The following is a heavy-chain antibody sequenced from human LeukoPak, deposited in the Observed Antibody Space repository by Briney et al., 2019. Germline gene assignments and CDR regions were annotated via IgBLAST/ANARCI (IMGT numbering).Heavy chain of an antibody. CDR3: ARRSQGIVVVPAALDY. CDR2: ISYDGSNK. J-gene: IGHJ4*02. V-gene: IGHV3-30-3*01. Sequence: GGSLRLSCAASGFTFSSYTIHWVRQAPGKGLEWVALISYDGSNKYYADSVKGRFTISRDNSKNTLYLQMNSLRAEDTAVYYCARRSQGIVVVPAALDYWGQGTLVTVSS. D-gene: IGHD2-2*01. CDR1: GFTFSSYT.